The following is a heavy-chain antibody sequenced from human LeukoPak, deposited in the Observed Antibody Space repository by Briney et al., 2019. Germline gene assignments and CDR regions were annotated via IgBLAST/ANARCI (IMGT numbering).Heavy chain of an antibody. Sequence: PGGSLRLSCAASGFSFSSYWISWVRQAPGKGLEWVANIKEDGSVKYYVDSVKGRFTISRDNAKNSLYLHMNSLRAEDTAVYYCAGGFLGGSFPFDYWGQGTLVTVSS. J-gene: IGHJ4*02. CDR3: AGGFLGGSFPFDY. D-gene: IGHD2-15*01. CDR2: IKEDGSVK. CDR1: GFSFSSYW. V-gene: IGHV3-7*03.